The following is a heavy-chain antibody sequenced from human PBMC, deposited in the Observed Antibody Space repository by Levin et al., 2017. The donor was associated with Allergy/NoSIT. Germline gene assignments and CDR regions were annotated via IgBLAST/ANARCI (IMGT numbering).Heavy chain of an antibody. Sequence: PGGSLRLSCAASGFTFSSYSMNWVRQAPGKGLEWVSSISSSSSYIYYADSVKGRFTISRDNAKNSLYLQMNSLRAEDTAVYYCARGAPRSSSFWVGTEYYFDYWGQGTLVTVSS. CDR2: ISSSSSYI. CDR3: ARGAPRSSSFWVGTEYYFDY. V-gene: IGHV3-21*01. J-gene: IGHJ4*02. D-gene: IGHD6-13*01. CDR1: GFTFSSYS.